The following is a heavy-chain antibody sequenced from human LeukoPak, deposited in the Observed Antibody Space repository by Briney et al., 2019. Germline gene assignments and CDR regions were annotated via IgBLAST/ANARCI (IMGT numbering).Heavy chain of an antibody. J-gene: IGHJ4*02. V-gene: IGHV4-39*01. D-gene: IGHD5-18*01. CDR1: GGSISSSRYH. CDR3: ATTYSYTSGVYDY. CDR2: IYYSGTT. Sequence: SETLSLTCTVSGGSISSSRYHWGWIRQPPGKGLEWIGSIYYSGTTFYNPSLKSRVTISVDTSKNQFSLKVSSVTAADTAVYYGATTYSYTSGVYDYWGQGTLVTVSS.